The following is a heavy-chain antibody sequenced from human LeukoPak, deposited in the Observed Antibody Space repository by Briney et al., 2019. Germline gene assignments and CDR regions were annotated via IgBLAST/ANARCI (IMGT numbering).Heavy chain of an antibody. CDR2: IYPGDSAT. D-gene: IGHD4-17*01. Sequence: GESLNISSKGAGYSFTSYCIGWVHQMPGKGLEWMWIIYPGDSATRYSPSFQCQVTISDAKSITTAYLQWSSLKASDTAKYYWARHAPYGDDGDYWGQGTLVTVSS. CDR3: ARHAPYGDDGDY. J-gene: IGHJ4*02. CDR1: GYSFTSYC. V-gene: IGHV5-51*07.